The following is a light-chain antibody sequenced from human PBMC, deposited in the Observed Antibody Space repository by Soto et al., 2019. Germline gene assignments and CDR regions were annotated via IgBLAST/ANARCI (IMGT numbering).Light chain of an antibody. CDR2: EVR. V-gene: IGLV2-8*01. CDR3: SSYAGSNMGV. CDR1: SSDVCGYKF. J-gene: IGLJ1*01. Sequence: QSALTQPPSASGSPGQSVTISCTGTSSDVCGYKFVSWYQQHPGKAPKLIIYEVRQRPSGVPDRFSASKSGDTASLTVSGLRAEDEADYYCSSYAGSNMGVFGSGTKLTVL.